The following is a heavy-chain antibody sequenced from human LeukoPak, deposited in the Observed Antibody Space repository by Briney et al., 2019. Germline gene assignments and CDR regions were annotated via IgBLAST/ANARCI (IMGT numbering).Heavy chain of an antibody. CDR1: GGSISSYY. V-gene: IGHV4-4*07. CDR2: IYTSGST. D-gene: IGHD3-22*01. J-gene: IGHJ4*02. CDR3: ARDGNSSPSYYFDY. Sequence: SETLSLTCTVSGGSISSYYWSWIRQPAGKGLEWIGRIYTSGSTNYNPSLKSRVTVSVDTSKNQFSLKLSSVTAADTAVYYCARDGNSSPSYYFDYWGREPWSPSPQ.